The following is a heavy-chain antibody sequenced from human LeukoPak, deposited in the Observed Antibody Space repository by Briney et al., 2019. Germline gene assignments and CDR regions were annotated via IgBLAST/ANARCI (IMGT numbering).Heavy chain of an antibody. CDR2: INPSGGST. V-gene: IGHV1-46*01. D-gene: IGHD2-15*01. CDR3: ARDLMAAHDY. J-gene: IGHJ4*01. Sequence: ASVKVSCKASGYIFSTYYMHWVRLAPGQGLEWMGTINPSGGSTNFAQKFQGRVTMTRDMSTSTVYMELSSLTSEDTAVCYCARDLMAAHDYWGQGTLVTVSP. CDR1: GYIFSTYY.